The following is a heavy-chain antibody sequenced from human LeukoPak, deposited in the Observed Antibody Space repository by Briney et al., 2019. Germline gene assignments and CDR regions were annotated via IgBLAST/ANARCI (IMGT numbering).Heavy chain of an antibody. CDR1: GGSISSYY. Sequence: SETLSLTCTVSGGSISSYYWSWIRQPPGKGLEWIGYIYYSGSTNYNPSLKSRVTISVDTSKNQFSLKLSSVTAADTAVYYCARLKADIVATVDLYDFDYWGQGTLVTVSS. CDR3: ARLKADIVATVDLYDFDY. V-gene: IGHV4-59*08. J-gene: IGHJ4*02. D-gene: IGHD5-12*01. CDR2: IYYSGST.